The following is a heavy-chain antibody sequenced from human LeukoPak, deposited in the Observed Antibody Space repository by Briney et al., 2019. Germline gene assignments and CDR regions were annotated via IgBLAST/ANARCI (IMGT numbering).Heavy chain of an antibody. D-gene: IGHD1-26*01. CDR3: ASGIRAFDN. V-gene: IGHV3-30*03. CDR2: ISYDGSNK. J-gene: IGHJ4*02. CDR1: GFTFSTYS. Sequence: GGSLRLSCAASGFTFSTYSMNWARQAPGKGLEWVAVISYDGSNKYYADSVKGRFTISRDNSKNTLYLQMNSLRAEDTAVYYCASGIRAFDNWGQGTLVTVSA.